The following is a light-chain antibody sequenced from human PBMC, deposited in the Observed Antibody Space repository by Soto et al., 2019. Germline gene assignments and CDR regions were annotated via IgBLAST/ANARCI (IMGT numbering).Light chain of an antibody. Sequence: DIQMTQSPSTLSASVGDRVTITCRASQSISSWLAWYQQKPGKAPKVLIYKASSLKSGVPSRFSGSGSGIEFTLTISSLQPDDFATYYCQQYNSYSTFGQGTKVEIK. V-gene: IGKV1-5*03. J-gene: IGKJ1*01. CDR1: QSISSW. CDR2: KAS. CDR3: QQYNSYST.